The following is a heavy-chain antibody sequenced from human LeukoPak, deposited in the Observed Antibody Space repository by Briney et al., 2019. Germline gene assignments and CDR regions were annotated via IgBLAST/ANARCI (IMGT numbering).Heavy chain of an antibody. CDR2: IYYSGST. CDR3: ARHTSDSNWXSSXLDY. J-gene: IGHJ4*02. D-gene: IGHD6-13*01. CDR1: GGSISSFY. V-gene: IGHV4-59*08. Sequence: PSETLSLTCTVSGGSISSFYWSWIRQPPGKGLEWIGYIYYSGSTNYNPSLKSRVTISVDTSKNQFSLKLSSVTAADTAVYYCARHTSDSNWXSSXLDYWGQGTLVTVSS.